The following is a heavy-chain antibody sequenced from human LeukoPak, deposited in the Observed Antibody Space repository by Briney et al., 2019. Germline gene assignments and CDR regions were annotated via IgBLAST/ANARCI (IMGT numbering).Heavy chain of an antibody. Sequence: SQTLSLTCTVSGGSISSGDYYWSWIRQPPGKGLEWIGEINHSGSTKYNPSLKSRVTISVDMSKNQFSLELSSVTAADTAVYYCARGPASGSNFAWFDPWGQGTLVTVSS. V-gene: IGHV4-30-2*01. D-gene: IGHD3-10*01. CDR1: GGSISSGDYY. J-gene: IGHJ5*02. CDR3: ARGPASGSNFAWFDP. CDR2: INHSGST.